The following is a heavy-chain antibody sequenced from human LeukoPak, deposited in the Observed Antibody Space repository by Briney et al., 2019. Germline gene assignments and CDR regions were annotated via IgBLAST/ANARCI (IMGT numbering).Heavy chain of an antibody. CDR3: ATVSRRCSSTSCYMVY. J-gene: IGHJ4*02. CDR1: GFTFSSYA. Sequence: PGGSLRLSCAASGFTFSSYAMRWVRQAPGKGLEWVAVISYDGSNKYYADSVKGRFTISRDNSKNTLYLQMNSLRAEDTAVYYCATVSRRCSSTSCYMVYWGQGTLVTVSS. V-gene: IGHV3-30-3*01. CDR2: ISYDGSNK. D-gene: IGHD2-2*02.